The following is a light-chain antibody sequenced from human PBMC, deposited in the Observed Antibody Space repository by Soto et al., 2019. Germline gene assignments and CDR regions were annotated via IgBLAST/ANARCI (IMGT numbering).Light chain of an antibody. CDR3: QQYNNWPPIT. J-gene: IGKJ5*01. CDR2: GAS. CDR1: QSVSSN. V-gene: IGKV3-15*01. Sequence: EIVMTQSPAILSVSPGERAALSCRASQSVSSNLAWFQQKPGQAPRLLIYGASTRATGIPARFSGSGFGTEFILTISSLQSEDFAVYYCQQYNNWPPITFGQGTRLEIK.